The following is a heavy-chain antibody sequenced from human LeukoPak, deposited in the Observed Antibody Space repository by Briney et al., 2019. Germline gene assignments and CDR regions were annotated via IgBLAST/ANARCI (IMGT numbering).Heavy chain of an antibody. J-gene: IGHJ5*02. V-gene: IGHV3-7*01. CDR3: ARGADGVSSNSRGWFDP. CDR2: IKQDGSEK. CDR1: GFTFSSYW. Sequence: GGSLRLSCAASGFTFSSYWMSWVRQAPGKGLEWVANIKQDGSEKYYVDSVKGRFTISRDNAKNSLYLQMNTLRAEDTAVYSCARGADGVSSNSRGWFDPWGQGTLVTVSS. D-gene: IGHD2-15*01.